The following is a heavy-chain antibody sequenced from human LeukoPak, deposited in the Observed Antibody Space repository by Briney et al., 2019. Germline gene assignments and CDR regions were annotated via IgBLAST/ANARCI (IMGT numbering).Heavy chain of an antibody. CDR3: ARDKVNYYDSSGYYGKSWFDP. D-gene: IGHD3-22*01. CDR2: IYTSGST. Sequence: PSETLSLTCTVSGGSISRYYWSWIRQPAGKGLEWIGRIYTSGSTNYNPSLKSRVTMSVDTSKNQFSLKLSSVTAADTAVYYCARDKVNYYDSSGYYGKSWFDPWGQGTLVTVSS. V-gene: IGHV4-4*07. J-gene: IGHJ5*02. CDR1: GGSISRYY.